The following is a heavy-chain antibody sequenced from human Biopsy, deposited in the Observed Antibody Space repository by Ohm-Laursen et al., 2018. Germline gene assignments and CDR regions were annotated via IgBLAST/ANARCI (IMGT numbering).Heavy chain of an antibody. D-gene: IGHD5-12*01. V-gene: IGHV4-31*03. CDR3: ARLGSGDYFPTFFDF. CDR2: IFYSANT. J-gene: IGHJ4*02. CDR1: GVSINGGRYY. Sequence: QTLSLTCPVSGVSINGGRYYWNWIRHHPGKGLEWIGNIFYSANTYYNPSPKSRVTISVDTSKNQFSLKLSSVTAADTAVYYCARLGSGDYFPTFFDFWGQGALVTVSS.